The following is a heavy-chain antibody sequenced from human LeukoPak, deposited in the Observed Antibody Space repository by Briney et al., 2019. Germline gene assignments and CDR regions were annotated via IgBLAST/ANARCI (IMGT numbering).Heavy chain of an antibody. V-gene: IGHV3-72*01. D-gene: IGHD4-23*01. J-gene: IGHJ3*02. CDR3: ARDGRSYGGWFNI. CDR2: IRNKAKSYTT. CDR1: GFNFSVHY. Sequence: GGSLRLSCAASGFNFSVHYMDWVRQAPGKGLEWGGRIRNKAKSYTTEYAASVKCRFTISRDDSKNSRYREMNSLKTEETAVYYCARDGRSYGGWFNIWGKGTMVTVS.